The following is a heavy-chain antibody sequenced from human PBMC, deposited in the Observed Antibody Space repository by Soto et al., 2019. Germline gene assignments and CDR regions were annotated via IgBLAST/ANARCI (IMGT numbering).Heavy chain of an antibody. CDR2: IYWDDDK. D-gene: IGHD3-9*01. J-gene: IGHJ4*02. Sequence: QITLKESGPPLVKPTQTLTLTCTFSGFSLSTSGVGVGWIRQPPGKALEWLALIYWDDDKRYSPSLKSRLTITKDTSKNHVVLTMTHMDPVDTATYYCAHLMSYAILPGYYPFCDYWGQGTLVTVSS. CDR1: GFSLSTSGVG. CDR3: AHLMSYAILPGYYPFCDY. V-gene: IGHV2-5*02.